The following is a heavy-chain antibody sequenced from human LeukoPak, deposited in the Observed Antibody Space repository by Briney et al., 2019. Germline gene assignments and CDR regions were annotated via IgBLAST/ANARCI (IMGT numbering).Heavy chain of an antibody. Sequence: PSETLSLTCTVSGYSISSGYYWGWIRQPPGKGLEWIGSIYYSGSTYYNPSLKSRVSISEDTSKNLFSLKLRSVTAADTAVYYCASYDFWSGYLDYWGQGTLVTVSS. CDR3: ASYDFWSGYLDY. CDR1: GYSISSGYY. V-gene: IGHV4-38-2*02. J-gene: IGHJ4*02. CDR2: IYYSGST. D-gene: IGHD3-3*01.